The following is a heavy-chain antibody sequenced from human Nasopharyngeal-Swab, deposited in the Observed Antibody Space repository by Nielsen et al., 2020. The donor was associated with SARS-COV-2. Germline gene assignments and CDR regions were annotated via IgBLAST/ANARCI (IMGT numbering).Heavy chain of an antibody. D-gene: IGHD1-1*01. CDR1: GFTFSSYG. CDR2: ISYDGSNK. CDR3: AGELDYYGMDV. J-gene: IGHJ6*02. Sequence: GESLKISCAASGFTFSSYGMHWVRQAPGKGLERVAVISYDGSNKYYADSVKGRFTISRDNSKNTLYLQMNSLRAEDTAVYYCAGELDYYGMDVWGQGTTVTVSS. V-gene: IGHV3-30*03.